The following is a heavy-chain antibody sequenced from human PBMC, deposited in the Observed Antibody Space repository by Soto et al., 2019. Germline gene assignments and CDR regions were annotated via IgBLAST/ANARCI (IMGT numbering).Heavy chain of an antibody. CDR1: GYPFTSYD. CDR2: LNPNSGNK. CDR3: ASGGSYPPSDI. V-gene: IGHV1-8*01. D-gene: IGHD1-26*01. J-gene: IGHJ3*02. Sequence: QVQLVQSGAEVKKPGASVKVSCKASGYPFTSYDINWVRQAPGQGLERMGWLNPNSGNKGYAQKFQGRVTMTRNTSISTAYRELSSLRSEDTAVYYCASGGSYPPSDIWGQGTMVTVSS.